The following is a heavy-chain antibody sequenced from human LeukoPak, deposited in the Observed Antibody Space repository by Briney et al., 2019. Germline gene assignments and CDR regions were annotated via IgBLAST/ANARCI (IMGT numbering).Heavy chain of an antibody. CDR3: ARDSGYNTFDY. Sequence: GGSLRLSCVASGFTFTNYWMAWVRQAPGKGLEWVANIKEDGSAKYYVDSVKGRFTISRDNAKNPLYLQMSSLRVEDTAVYYCARDSGYNTFDYWGQGALVTVSS. V-gene: IGHV3-7*01. CDR1: GFTFTNYW. J-gene: IGHJ4*02. D-gene: IGHD1-14*01. CDR2: IKEDGSAK.